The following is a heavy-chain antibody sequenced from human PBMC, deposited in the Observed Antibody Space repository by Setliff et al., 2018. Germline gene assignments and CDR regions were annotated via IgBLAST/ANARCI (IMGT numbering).Heavy chain of an antibody. CDR3: ARDHVYGSQYYYYYYGMDV. D-gene: IGHD3-10*01. Sequence: GESLEISCAASGFTFSSYWMSWVRQAPGKGLEWVANIKQDGSEKYYVDSVKGRFTISRGNAKNSLYLQMNSLRAEDTAVYYCARDHVYGSQYYYYYYGMDVWGQGTTVTVSS. CDR2: IKQDGSEK. V-gene: IGHV3-7*01. CDR1: GFTFSSYW. J-gene: IGHJ6*02.